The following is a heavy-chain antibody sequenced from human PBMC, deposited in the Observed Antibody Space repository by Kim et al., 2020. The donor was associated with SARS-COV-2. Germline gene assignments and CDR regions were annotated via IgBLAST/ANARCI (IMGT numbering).Heavy chain of an antibody. CDR3: AKDGDYRAYGMDV. Sequence: YADSVKGRFTISRDNSKTTLYLQMNSLRAEDTAVYYCAKDGDYRAYGMDVWGQGTTVTVSS. D-gene: IGHD4-17*01. V-gene: IGHV3-30*02. J-gene: IGHJ6*02.